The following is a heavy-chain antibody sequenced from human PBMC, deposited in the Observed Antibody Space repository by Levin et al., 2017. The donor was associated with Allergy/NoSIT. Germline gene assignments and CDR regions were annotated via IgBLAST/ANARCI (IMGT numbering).Heavy chain of an antibody. J-gene: IGHJ4*02. CDR1: GGSITSTSHF. Sequence: PSETLSLTCTVSGGSITSTSHFWGWIRQPPGKGLEWIGNIYYSGSIYYNPSLKSRVTISVDTSKNQFSLKLSSVTAAATAMFYCASYSSSRYAAFDDWGQGTLVTVSS. CDR2: IYYSGSI. V-gene: IGHV4-39*01. D-gene: IGHD6-13*01. CDR3: ASYSSSRYAAFDD.